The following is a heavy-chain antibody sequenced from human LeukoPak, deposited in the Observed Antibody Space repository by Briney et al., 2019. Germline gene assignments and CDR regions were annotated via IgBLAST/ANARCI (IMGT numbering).Heavy chain of an antibody. J-gene: IGHJ4*02. V-gene: IGHV4-59*08. CDR2: IYYSGST. D-gene: IGHD3-10*01. Sequence: SETLSLTCTVSGGSISSYYWNWIRQPPGKGLEWIGYIYYSGSTNYNPSLKSRVTISVDTSKNQFSLKLSSVTAADTAVYYCVAEGYGTGSYYKSAFWGKGALVTVSS. CDR1: GGSISSYY. CDR3: VAEGYGTGSYYKSAF.